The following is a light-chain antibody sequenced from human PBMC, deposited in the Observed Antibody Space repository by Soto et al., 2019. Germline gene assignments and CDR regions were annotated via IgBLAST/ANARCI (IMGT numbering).Light chain of an antibody. CDR1: HSVNNY. J-gene: IGKJ4*01. CDR3: QQRSNWPLT. CDR2: DAS. V-gene: IGKV3-11*01. Sequence: EIVLTQSPATLSLSPGERATLSCRASHSVNNYLAWYQQKPGQAPRLLIYDASNRATGIPARFSGSGSGTDFTLTISSLEPEDFAVYYCQQRSNWPLTFGGGTKVEIK.